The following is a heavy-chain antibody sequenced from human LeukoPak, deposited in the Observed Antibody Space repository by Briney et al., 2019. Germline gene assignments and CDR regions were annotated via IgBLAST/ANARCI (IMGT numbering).Heavy chain of an antibody. V-gene: IGHV3-23*01. CDR1: GVIISSYA. D-gene: IGHD2/OR15-2a*01. Sequence: GGSLRLSCAASGVIISSYAMSWVRQAPGKGLEGVSAINGRGDNTYYADFVKGRFTISRDNSKSTVYLQMNSLRTEDTAVYYCAKDRVSPGFNWFDPWGQGTLVTVSS. CDR3: AKDRVSPGFNWFDP. J-gene: IGHJ5*02. CDR2: INGRGDNT.